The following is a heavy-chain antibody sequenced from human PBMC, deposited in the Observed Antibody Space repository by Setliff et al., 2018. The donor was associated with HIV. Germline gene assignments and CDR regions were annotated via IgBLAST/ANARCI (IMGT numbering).Heavy chain of an antibody. Sequence: SETLSLTCTVSGDSVSSRSYYWSWIRQPPGKGLEWIGYIYYSGSTNYNPSLKSRVTISVDTSKNQFSLNLSSVTAADTAVYYCARDRMPMASWVPDKWGQGTLVTVSS. CDR2: IYYSGST. CDR3: ARDRMPMASWVPDK. J-gene: IGHJ4*02. D-gene: IGHD2-2*01. V-gene: IGHV4-61*01. CDR1: GDSVSSRSYY.